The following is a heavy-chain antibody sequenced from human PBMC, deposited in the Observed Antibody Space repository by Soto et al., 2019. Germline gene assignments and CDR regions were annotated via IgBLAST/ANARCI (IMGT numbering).Heavy chain of an antibody. D-gene: IGHD3-10*01. J-gene: IGHJ4*02. V-gene: IGHV3-33*01. CDR1: GFTFSSYG. CDR2: IWYDGSNK. Sequence: GGSLRLSCAASGFTFSSYGMHWVRQAPGKGLEWVAVIWYDGSNKYYADSVKGRFTISRDNSKNTLYLQMNSLRAEDTAVYYCARDQHYGFSPPYYFDYWGQGTLVTVSS. CDR3: ARDQHYGFSPPYYFDY.